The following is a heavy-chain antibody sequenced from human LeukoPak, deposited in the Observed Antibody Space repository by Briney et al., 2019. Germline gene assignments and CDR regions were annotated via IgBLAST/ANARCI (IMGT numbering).Heavy chain of an antibody. V-gene: IGHV1-3*01. CDR1: GYTFTSYA. CDR3: ARSYGFSLGDILTGSRGPFDY. CDR2: INAGNGNT. Sequence: GASVKVSCKASGYTFTSYAMHWVRQAPGQRLEWMGWINAGNGNTKYSQKFQGRVTITRDTSASTAYMELSSLRSEDTAVYYCARSYGFSLGDILTGSRGPFDYWGQGTLVTVSS. J-gene: IGHJ4*02. D-gene: IGHD3-9*01.